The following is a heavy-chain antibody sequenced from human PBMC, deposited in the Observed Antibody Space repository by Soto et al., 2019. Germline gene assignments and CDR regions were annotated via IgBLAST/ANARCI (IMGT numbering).Heavy chain of an antibody. CDR2: INPKRGGT. Sequence: ASVKVSCKSSGYTFTDHYIHWVRQAPGPGLEWMGLINPKRGGTNYGQKLQGRVTMTRETSISTAYLDLSRLSCKDTAMYFLSRCCQEYGSGGSCSRNYNSYGMDVWGQGTTVTVSS. CDR1: GYTFTDHY. CDR3: SRCCQEYGSGGSCSRNYNSYGMDV. D-gene: IGHD2-15*01. J-gene: IGHJ6*02. V-gene: IGHV1-2*02.